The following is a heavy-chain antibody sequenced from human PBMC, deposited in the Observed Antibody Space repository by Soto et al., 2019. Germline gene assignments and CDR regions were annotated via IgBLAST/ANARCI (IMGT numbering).Heavy chain of an antibody. J-gene: IGHJ6*02. V-gene: IGHV3-53*02. CDR2: IYSGGST. D-gene: IGHD3-10*01. CDR1: GFTVSSNY. CDR3: ARDRYYYGSVSYDRGSPYYYYGMDV. Sequence: EVQLVETGGGLIQPGGSLRLSCAASGFTVSSNYMSWVRQAPGKGLEWVSVIYSGGSTYYADSVKGRFTISRDNSKNTRYLQMNSLRAEDTAVYYCARDRYYYGSVSYDRGSPYYYYGMDVWGQGTTVTVSS.